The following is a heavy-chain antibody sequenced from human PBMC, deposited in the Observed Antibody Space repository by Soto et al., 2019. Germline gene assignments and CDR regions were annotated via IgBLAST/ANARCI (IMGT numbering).Heavy chain of an antibody. J-gene: IGHJ4*02. D-gene: IGHD2-15*01. CDR1: GGTFSSYA. V-gene: IGHV1-69*01. CDR3: ARLGRVVAANGGPSDY. Sequence: QVQLVQSGAEVKKPGSSVKVSCKASGGTFSSYAISWVRQAPGQGLEWMGGIIPIFGTANYAQKFRGRVTITADESTSTAYMELSSLRSEDTAVYYCARLGRVVAANGGPSDYWGQGTLVTVSS. CDR2: IIPIFGTA.